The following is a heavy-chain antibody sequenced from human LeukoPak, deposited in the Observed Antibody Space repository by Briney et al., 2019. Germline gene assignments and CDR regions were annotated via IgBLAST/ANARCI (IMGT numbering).Heavy chain of an antibody. D-gene: IGHD6-6*01. CDR2: ISYDGSNK. CDR1: GFTFSSYA. J-gene: IGHJ4*02. CDR3: ARDPYRSSSHHGY. Sequence: GRSLRLSCAASGFTFSSYAMRWVRQAPGKGLEWVAVISYDGSNKYYADSVKGRFTVSRDNSKNTLYLQMNSLRAEDTAVYYCARDPYRSSSHHGYWGQGTLVTVSS. V-gene: IGHV3-30-3*01.